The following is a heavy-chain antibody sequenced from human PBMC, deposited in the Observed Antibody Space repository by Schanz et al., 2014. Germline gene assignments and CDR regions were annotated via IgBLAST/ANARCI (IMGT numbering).Heavy chain of an antibody. CDR3: ARGHSTSLERGSHYYMDV. J-gene: IGHJ6*03. CDR1: GSDIRGFH. D-gene: IGHD2-2*01. CDR2: ITYSGGT. V-gene: IGHV4-59*13. Sequence: QVQLQESGPGQVRPSETLSLTCTVSGSDIRGFHWSWIRQSPVKGLEWIGYITYSGGTNHNASLKSRVTITVDTAKNQFSLKVTSATAADTAIYYWARGHSTSLERGSHYYMDVWGKGTTVTVSS.